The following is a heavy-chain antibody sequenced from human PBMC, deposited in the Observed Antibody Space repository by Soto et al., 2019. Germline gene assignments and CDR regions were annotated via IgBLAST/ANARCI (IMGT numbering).Heavy chain of an antibody. CDR2: IYSGGST. Sequence: EVPLVESGGGLIQPGGSLRLSCAASGFTVSSNYMSWVRQAPGKGLEWVSVIYSGGSTYYADSVKGRFTISRDNSKNTLYLQMNSLRAEDTAVYYCPRDRVESGYPEYFQHWGQGTLVTVSS. CDR1: GFTVSSNY. J-gene: IGHJ1*01. CDR3: PRDRVESGYPEYFQH. D-gene: IGHD3-22*01. V-gene: IGHV3-53*01.